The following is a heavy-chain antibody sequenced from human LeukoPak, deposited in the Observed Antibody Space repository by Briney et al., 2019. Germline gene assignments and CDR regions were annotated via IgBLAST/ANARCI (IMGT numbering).Heavy chain of an antibody. V-gene: IGHV3-7*03. CDR1: GFTFRHSW. J-gene: IGHJ4*02. Sequence: QPGGSLRLSCEASGFTFRHSWLSWIRQTPGKGLEWVANIHPDSSDKFYVDSMEGRFTISRDNTKNSLYLQIDNARLDDTGLYYCTRLPRETAGDYWGQGVPVIVSS. D-gene: IGHD1-14*01. CDR2: IHPDSSDK. CDR3: TRLPRETAGDY.